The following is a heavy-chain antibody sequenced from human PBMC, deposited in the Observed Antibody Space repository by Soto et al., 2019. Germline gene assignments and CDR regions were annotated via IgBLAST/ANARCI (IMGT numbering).Heavy chain of an antibody. D-gene: IGHD2-15*01. CDR1: GFSLSNAGMG. J-gene: IGHJ5*02. Sequence: QVTLKESGPVLVKPTETLTLTCTVSGFSLSNAGMGVSWIRQPPGKALEWLAHIFSNDERRFSTSLKNRLSISQDTSNSPVVLIMTNMDPVDTATYYCAQTEDGGRSRTPAGWFDAWGQGTLVTVSS. CDR2: IFSNDER. CDR3: AQTEDGGRSRTPAGWFDA. V-gene: IGHV2-26*01.